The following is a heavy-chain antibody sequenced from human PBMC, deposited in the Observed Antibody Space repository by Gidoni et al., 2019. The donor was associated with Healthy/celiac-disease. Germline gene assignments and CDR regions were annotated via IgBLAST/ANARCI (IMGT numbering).Heavy chain of an antibody. Sequence: EVQLVEAGGGVVKPGGTRRRSCGAAGFTFSSYSMNGVRQAPGKGLESVASISSSSSYIYYAASVKGRFTISRYNAKYSLYLQTNSLRADDTAVYYCSSGGCFGESAIWGQATMVPVSS. CDR3: SSGGCFGESAI. CDR1: GFTFSSYS. V-gene: IGHV3-21*01. D-gene: IGHD3-10*01. J-gene: IGHJ3*02. CDR2: ISSSSSYI.